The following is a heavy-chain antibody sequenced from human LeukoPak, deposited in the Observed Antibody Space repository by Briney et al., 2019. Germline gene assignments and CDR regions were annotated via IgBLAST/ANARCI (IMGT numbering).Heavy chain of an antibody. Sequence: ASVKVSFKASGYTFTGYYMHWVRQAPGQGLEWMGWINPNRGGTNYAQKFQGRVTITREPSISTTYMELRRMRYDDTAVYYCARGQSYDSSGYYPLLPWGQGTLVTVSS. CDR1: GYTFTGYY. CDR2: INPNRGGT. V-gene: IGHV1-2*02. D-gene: IGHD3-22*01. CDR3: ARGQSYDSSGYYPLLP. J-gene: IGHJ4*02.